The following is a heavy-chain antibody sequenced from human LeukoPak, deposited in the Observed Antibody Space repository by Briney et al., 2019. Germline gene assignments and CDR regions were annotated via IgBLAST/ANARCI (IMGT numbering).Heavy chain of an antibody. CDR1: GFTFSSYS. CDR3: TTATAKSGSSWGGFDY. Sequence: GGSLRLSCAASGFTFSSYSMSWVRQAPGKGLEWVGRIKSKTDGGTTDYAAPVKGRFTVSRDDSKNTLYLQMNSLKTEDTALYYCTTATAKSGSSWGGFDYWGRGTLVTVSS. J-gene: IGHJ4*02. CDR2: IKSKTDGGTT. V-gene: IGHV3-15*01. D-gene: IGHD1-26*01.